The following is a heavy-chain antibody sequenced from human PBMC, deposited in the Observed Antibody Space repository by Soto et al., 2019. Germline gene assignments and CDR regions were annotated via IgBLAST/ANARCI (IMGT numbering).Heavy chain of an antibody. J-gene: IGHJ5*02. CDR3: ATDLSVVPAAYTWFDP. CDR2: FDLEDGET. V-gene: IGHV1-24*01. D-gene: IGHD2-2*01. Sequence: PGQGLEWMGGFDLEDGETIYAQKLQGRLTMTEDTSTNTAYMELSSMRSEDTAVYYCATDLSVVPAAYTWFDPWGQGTLVIVSS.